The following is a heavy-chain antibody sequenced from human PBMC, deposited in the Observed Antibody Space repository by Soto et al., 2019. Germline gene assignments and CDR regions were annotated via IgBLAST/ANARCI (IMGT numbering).Heavy chain of an antibody. J-gene: IGHJ6*03. CDR3: AIHPYYYYYMDV. Sequence: GGSLRLSCAASGFTFSSYAMSWVRQAPGKGLEWVSYISSSGSTIYYADSVKGRFTISRDNAKNSLYLQMNSLRAEDTAVYYCAIHPYYYYYMDVWGKGTTVTVSS. V-gene: IGHV3-48*04. CDR1: GFTFSSYA. CDR2: ISSSGSTI.